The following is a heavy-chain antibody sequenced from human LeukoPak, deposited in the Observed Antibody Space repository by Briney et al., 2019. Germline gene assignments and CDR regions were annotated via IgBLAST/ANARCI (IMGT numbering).Heavy chain of an antibody. CDR1: GFIFGDYA. J-gene: IGHJ6*02. Sequence: GGSLRLSCTAPGFIFGDYAVSWVRQAPEKGLEWVGFIRNKAYGGTTEYAASVKGRVSISRDDSKSIAYLQMNSLKTEDTAVYYCTRERLVVVTTSYYYGMDVWGQGTTVTVSS. D-gene: IGHD2-21*02. CDR3: TRERLVVVTTSYYYGMDV. V-gene: IGHV3-49*04. CDR2: IRNKAYGGTT.